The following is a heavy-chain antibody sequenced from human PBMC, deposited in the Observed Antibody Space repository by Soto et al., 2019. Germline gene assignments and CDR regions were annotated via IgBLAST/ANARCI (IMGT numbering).Heavy chain of an antibody. Sequence: QVQLVQSGAAVKKPGSSVKVSCKASGGTFSSFPIAWVRQAPGQGLEWVGGIMPTFGTTKYAQNFRDRVTIYADASTSTAYMELSSLRFEDTAVYYCAMIEYSSGSDYWGQGTLVTVFS. CDR2: IMPTFGTT. D-gene: IGHD6-19*01. V-gene: IGHV1-69*01. CDR3: AMIEYSSGSDY. CDR1: GGTFSSFP. J-gene: IGHJ4*02.